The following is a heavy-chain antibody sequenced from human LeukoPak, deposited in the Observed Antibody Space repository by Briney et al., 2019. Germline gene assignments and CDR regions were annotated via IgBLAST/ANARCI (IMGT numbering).Heavy chain of an antibody. J-gene: IGHJ5*02. CDR2: KQNDGSTT. Sequence: GGSLRLSCAASGFTFSSYGMHWVRQAPGKGLEWVAFKQNDGSTTFYAESVKGRFTISRDNSKNTLFLQMNSLRTDDTAVYYCGRECSTYYVHAFDPWGQGTLVTVSS. CDR3: GRECSTYYVHAFDP. V-gene: IGHV3-30*02. CDR1: GFTFSSYG. D-gene: IGHD3-10*02.